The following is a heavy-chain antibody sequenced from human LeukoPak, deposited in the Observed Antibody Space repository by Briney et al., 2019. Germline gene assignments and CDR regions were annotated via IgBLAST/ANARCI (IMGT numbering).Heavy chain of an antibody. CDR1: GFTFNNYA. V-gene: IGHV3-23*01. CDR3: ARDRFTYYGSGSRRPNYFDY. J-gene: IGHJ4*02. D-gene: IGHD3-10*01. CDR2: ISGGGGST. Sequence: GGSLRLSCAASGFTFNNYAMSWVRQAPGKGLEWISAISGGGGSTYRADSVKGRFTISRDNAKNSLYLQMNSLRAEDTAVYYCARDRFTYYGSGSRRPNYFDYWGQGTLVTVSS.